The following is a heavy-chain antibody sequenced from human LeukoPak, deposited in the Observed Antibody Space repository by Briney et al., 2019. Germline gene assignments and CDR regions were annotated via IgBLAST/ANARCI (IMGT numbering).Heavy chain of an antibody. Sequence: ASVKVSCKASGYTFTSYYMHWVRQAPGQGLEWMGIINPSGGSTSYARKFQGRVTMTRDMSTSTIYMELSSLRSEDTAVYYRARVMYYYDSSGGFDYWGQGTLVTVSS. V-gene: IGHV1-46*01. CDR1: GYTFTSYY. CDR2: INPSGGST. J-gene: IGHJ4*02. D-gene: IGHD3-22*01. CDR3: ARVMYYYDSSGGFDY.